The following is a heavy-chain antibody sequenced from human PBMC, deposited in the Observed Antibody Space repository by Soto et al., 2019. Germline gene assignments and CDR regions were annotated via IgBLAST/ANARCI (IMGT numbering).Heavy chain of an antibody. D-gene: IGHD1-26*01. CDR3: SRVGGSTWH. J-gene: IGHJ4*02. CDR1: GFTFSSYW. Sequence: GGSLRLSCAASGFTFSSYWMHWVRQAPGKGLVWVSRINSDGSSTNYADFVKGRFTISRDNAKITLYLQMNSLRVEDTAVYYCSRVGGSTWHWGQGTLVTVSS. CDR2: INSDGSST. V-gene: IGHV3-74*01.